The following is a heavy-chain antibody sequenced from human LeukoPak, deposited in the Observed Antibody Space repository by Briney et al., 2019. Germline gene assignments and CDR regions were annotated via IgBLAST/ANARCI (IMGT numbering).Heavy chain of an antibody. CDR3: ARNRVGYCSSTSCKGDY. Sequence: PGGSLRLSCAASGFTFSSYAMSWVRQAPGKGLEWVSSISSSSSYIYYADSVKGRFTISRDKAKNSLYLQMNSLRAEDTAVYYCARNRVGYCSSTSCKGDYWGQGTLVTVSS. J-gene: IGHJ4*02. CDR1: GFTFSSYA. CDR2: ISSSSSYI. D-gene: IGHD2-2*01. V-gene: IGHV3-21*01.